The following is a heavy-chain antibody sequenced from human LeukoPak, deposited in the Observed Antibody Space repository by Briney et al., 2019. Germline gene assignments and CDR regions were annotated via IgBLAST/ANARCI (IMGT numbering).Heavy chain of an antibody. D-gene: IGHD3-22*01. V-gene: IGHV1-2*02. CDR3: ARGHLRYYYERGWYFDL. J-gene: IGHJ2*01. Sequence: ASVKVSCKASGYTFTGYYMRWVRQAPGQGLEWMGWINPNSGGTNYAQKFQGRVTMTRDTSISTAYMELSRLRSDDTAVYYCARGHLRYYYERGWYFDLWGRGTLVTVSS. CDR1: GYTFTGYY. CDR2: INPNSGGT.